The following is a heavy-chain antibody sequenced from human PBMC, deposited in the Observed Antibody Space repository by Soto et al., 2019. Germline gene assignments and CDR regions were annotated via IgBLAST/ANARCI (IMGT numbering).Heavy chain of an antibody. D-gene: IGHD6-6*01. Sequence: PGGSLRLSCAASGFTFSSYSMNWVRQAPGKGLEWVSSISSSSSYIYYADSVKGRFTISRDNAKNSLYLQMNSLRAEDTAVYYCARDGPRDSSSSYEARFDPWGQGTLVTVSS. J-gene: IGHJ5*02. CDR3: ARDGPRDSSSSYEARFDP. CDR2: ISSSSSYI. V-gene: IGHV3-21*01. CDR1: GFTFSSYS.